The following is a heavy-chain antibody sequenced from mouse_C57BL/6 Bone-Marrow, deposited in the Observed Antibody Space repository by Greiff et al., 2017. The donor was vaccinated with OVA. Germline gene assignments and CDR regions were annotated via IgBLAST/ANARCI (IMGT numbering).Heavy chain of an antibody. V-gene: IGHV5-17*01. J-gene: IGHJ4*01. CDR2: ISSGSSTI. CDR3: ASPIYYGYDASNYYAMDY. Sequence: EVKVVESGGGLVKPGGSLKLSCAASGFTFSDYGMHWVRQAPEKGLEWVAYISSGSSTIYYADTVKGRFTISRDNAKNTLFLQMTSLRSEDTAMYYCASPIYYGYDASNYYAMDYWGQGTSVTVSS. CDR1: GFTFSDYG. D-gene: IGHD2-2*01.